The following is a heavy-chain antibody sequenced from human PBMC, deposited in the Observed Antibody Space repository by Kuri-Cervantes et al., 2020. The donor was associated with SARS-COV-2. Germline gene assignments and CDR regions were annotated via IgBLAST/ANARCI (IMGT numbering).Heavy chain of an antibody. CDR2: INPNSGGT. CDR1: RYTFTKYF. CDR3: ARDDLHSSSWDFDY. D-gene: IGHD6-13*01. J-gene: IGHJ4*02. V-gene: IGHV1-2*02. Sequence: ASVKVSCKASRYTFTKYFTQWVRQAPGQGLEWMGWINPNSGGTNYAQKFQGRVTMTRDTSISTAYMELSRLRSDDTAVYYCARDDLHSSSWDFDYWGQGTLVTVSS.